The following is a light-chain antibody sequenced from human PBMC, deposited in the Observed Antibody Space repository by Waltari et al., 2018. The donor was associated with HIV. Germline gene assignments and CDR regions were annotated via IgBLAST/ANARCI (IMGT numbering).Light chain of an antibody. CDR3: SSYTSSDTVV. CDR1: SSDVGGYNA. Sequence: QSALTQPASVSGSPGQSISISCTGTSSDVGGYNAVSWYQQHPAKAPKLVILEVSNGPSGVSTRFSGSKSGNRASLTISGLQAEDEAYYYCSSYTSSDTVVFGGGTKVTVL. V-gene: IGLV2-14*01. CDR2: EVS. J-gene: IGLJ2*01.